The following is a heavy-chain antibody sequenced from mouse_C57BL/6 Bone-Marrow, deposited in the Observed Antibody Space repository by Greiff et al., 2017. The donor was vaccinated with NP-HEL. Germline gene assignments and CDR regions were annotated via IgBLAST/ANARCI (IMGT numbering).Heavy chain of an antibody. V-gene: IGHV2-9*01. CDR1: GFSLTSYG. J-gene: IGHJ1*03. CDR2: IWGGGST. CDR3: AKHTSYYYGSSYIWYFDV. D-gene: IGHD1-1*01. Sequence: VMLVESGPGLVAPSQSLSITCTVSGFSLTSYGVDWVRQPPGKGLEWLGVIWGGGSTNYNSALMSRLSISKDNSKSQVFLKMNSLQTDDTAMYYCAKHTSYYYGSSYIWYFDVWGTGTTVTVSS.